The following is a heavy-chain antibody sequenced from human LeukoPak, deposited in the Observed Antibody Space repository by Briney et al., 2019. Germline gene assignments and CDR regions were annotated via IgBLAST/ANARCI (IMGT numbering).Heavy chain of an antibody. CDR1: GFTFSSYS. V-gene: IGHV3-21*01. CDR2: ISSSSSYI. D-gene: IGHD3-3*01. Sequence: GGSLRLSCAASGFTFSSYSMNWGRQAPGKGLEWVSSISSSSSYIYYADSVKGRFTISRDNAKNSLYLQMNSLRAEDTAVYYCAREEDDFWSGYYKYFDYWGQGTLVTVSS. CDR3: AREEDDFWSGYYKYFDY. J-gene: IGHJ4*02.